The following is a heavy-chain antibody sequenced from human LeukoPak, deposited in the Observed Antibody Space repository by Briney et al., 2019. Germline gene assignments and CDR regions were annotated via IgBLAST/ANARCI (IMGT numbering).Heavy chain of an antibody. Sequence: ASVKVSCKASGYDFTIVGITWVRRAPGQGLEWMGWISPYNGNTRYAQKFQGRVAMTTDTSTTTAYMELRGLRFNDTAVYYCARAGSGSGWYFDYWGRGTLVTVSS. CDR2: ISPYNGNT. CDR3: ARAGSGSGWYFDY. J-gene: IGHJ4*02. D-gene: IGHD6-19*01. CDR1: GYDFTIVG. V-gene: IGHV1-18*01.